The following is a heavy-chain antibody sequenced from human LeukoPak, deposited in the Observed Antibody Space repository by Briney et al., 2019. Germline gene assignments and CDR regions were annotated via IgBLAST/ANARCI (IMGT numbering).Heavy chain of an antibody. V-gene: IGHV1-18*01. CDR1: GCTFTSYG. CDR2: ISAYNSNT. J-gene: IGHJ4*02. CDR3: ARDLRRDSSGWNSQAVLDY. Sequence: GASVKVSCKASGCTFTSYGISWVRQAPGQGLEWMGWISAYNSNTKYAQKKLQGRVTMTTDTSTSTAYMELRSLRSDDTAVYYCARDLRRDSSGWNSQAVLDYWGQGTLVTVSS. D-gene: IGHD6-19*01.